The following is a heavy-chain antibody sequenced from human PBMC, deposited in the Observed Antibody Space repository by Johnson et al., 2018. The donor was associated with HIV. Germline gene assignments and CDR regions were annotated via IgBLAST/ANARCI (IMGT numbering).Heavy chain of an antibody. Sequence: QVQLVESGGGVVQPGRSLRLSCAASGFTFSNYALHWVRQAPGRGLEWVALLSHDGSNKYYADFVQGRFTISRDNSINTLYLQMNSLRAEDTAVYYCARPMGAVDECDAFDIWGHGTMVTVSS. D-gene: IGHD1-26*01. CDR3: ARPMGAVDECDAFDI. J-gene: IGHJ3*02. V-gene: IGHV3-30-3*01. CDR2: LSHDGSNK. CDR1: GFTFSNYA.